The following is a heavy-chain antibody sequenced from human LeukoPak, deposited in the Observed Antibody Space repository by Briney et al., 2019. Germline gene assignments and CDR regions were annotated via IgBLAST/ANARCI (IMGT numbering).Heavy chain of an antibody. Sequence: SETLSLTCTVTGVSITSYHWSWIRQPPGKGLEWIGYMSYSGSVNYNPSLKSRATILLDTSNNQFSLRLTSVSPADTAVYYCARGQLGSGMDDPWGQGTLVTVSS. J-gene: IGHJ5*02. CDR1: GVSITSYH. CDR3: ARGQLGSGMDDP. V-gene: IGHV4-59*01. CDR2: MSYSGSV. D-gene: IGHD3-10*01.